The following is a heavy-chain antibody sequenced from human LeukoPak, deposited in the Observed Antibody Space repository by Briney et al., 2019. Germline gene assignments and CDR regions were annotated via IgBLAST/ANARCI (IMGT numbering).Heavy chain of an antibody. CDR2: INPNSGGT. D-gene: IGHD6-13*01. CDR1: GYTFTGYY. J-gene: IGHJ4*02. Sequence: ASVKVSCKASGYTFTGYYMHWVRQAPGQGLEWMGWINPNSGGTIYAQKFQGRVTMTRDTSISTAYMELSRLRSDDTAVYYCARDLSMGATAAGDPLFAYWGQGTLVTVSS. V-gene: IGHV1-2*02. CDR3: ARDLSMGATAAGDPLFAY.